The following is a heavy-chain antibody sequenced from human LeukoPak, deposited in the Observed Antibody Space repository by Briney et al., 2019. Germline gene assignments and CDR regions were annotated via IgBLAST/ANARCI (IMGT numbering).Heavy chain of an antibody. CDR1: GYTFTSYA. J-gene: IGHJ4*02. D-gene: IGHD3-22*01. CDR3: ARDGQRDSSGYYYSVGDYYFDY. V-gene: IGHV1-3*01. CDR2: INAGNGNT. Sequence: GASVNVSCKASGYTFTSYAIHWVHQAPGQRLKWMEWINAGNGNTKYSQKFQGRVTITRDTSASTAYMEPSSLRSEDTAVYYCARDGQRDSSGYYYSVGDYYFDYWGQGTLGTVSS.